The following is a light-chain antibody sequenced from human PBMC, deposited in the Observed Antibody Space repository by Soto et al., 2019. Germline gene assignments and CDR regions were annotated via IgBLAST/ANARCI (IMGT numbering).Light chain of an antibody. Sequence: EIVLTQSPGTLSLSPGERATLSCRARQRVSSGYLARYQHKPGQAPRLLIFDASQRATGIPARFRGSGSGTDFTLSISSLEPEDFAVYYCQQRTDRPPWTFGQGTKADIK. CDR3: QQRTDRPPWT. CDR2: DAS. V-gene: IGKV3-11*01. CDR1: QRVSSGY. J-gene: IGKJ1*01.